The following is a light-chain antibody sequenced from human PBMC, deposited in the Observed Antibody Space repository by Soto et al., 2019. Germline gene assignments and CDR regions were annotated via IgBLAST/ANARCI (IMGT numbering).Light chain of an antibody. CDR1: SSDVGAYNY. V-gene: IGLV2-14*01. Sequence: QSALTQPASVSGSPGQSITISCTGSSSDVGAYNYVSWYHHHPGNAPKLIIYEVTERPSGISNRFSGSKSGNTASLTVSGLQAEDEGDYYCSSYTSSTFVVFGGGTKLTVL. CDR2: EVT. CDR3: SSYTSSTFVV. J-gene: IGLJ2*01.